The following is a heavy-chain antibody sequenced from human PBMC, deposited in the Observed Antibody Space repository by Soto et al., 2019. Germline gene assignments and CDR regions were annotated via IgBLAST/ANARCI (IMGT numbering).Heavy chain of an antibody. CDR2: IKTAGSEK. J-gene: IGHJ6*02. D-gene: IGHD3-16*01. V-gene: IGHV3-7*05. CDR1: GFTLSAYW. CDR3: ARPVRGSPEDV. Sequence: EVQLVESGGGLVQPGWSLRLSCEASGFTLSAYWMGWVRQAPGTGLQWVATIKTAGSEKYYVDSVTGRFTISRDNDKNSLYLQLNTLRAEDTGVYYCARPVRGSPEDVWGQGTTVTVSS.